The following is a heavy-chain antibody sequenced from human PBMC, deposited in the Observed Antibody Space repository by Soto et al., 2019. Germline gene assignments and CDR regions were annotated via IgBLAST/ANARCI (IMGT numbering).Heavy chain of an antibody. V-gene: IGHV4-30-4*01. Sequence: PSETLSLTCTVSGGSISSGDYYWSWIRQPPGKGLEWIGYIYYSGSTYYNPSLKSRVTISVDTSKNQFSLKLSSVTAADTAVYYCARAPLTGFGPWYYFDYWGQGTLVTVSS. J-gene: IGHJ4*02. D-gene: IGHD3-10*01. CDR3: ARAPLTGFGPWYYFDY. CDR2: IYYSGST. CDR1: GGSISSGDYY.